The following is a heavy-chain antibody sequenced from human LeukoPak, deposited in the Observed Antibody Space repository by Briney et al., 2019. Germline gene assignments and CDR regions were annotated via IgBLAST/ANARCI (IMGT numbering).Heavy chain of an antibody. Sequence: GGSLRLSCAASGFTFSTHSMNWVRQAPEKGLEWLSYIKDDGTDIHYGESVKGRFTISRDNAKNSLSLQIHTLRAEDTAVYYCAGDVTGVLPGDTFDIWSQGTIVTVSS. D-gene: IGHD3-10*01. CDR2: IKDDGTDI. CDR3: AGDVTGVLPGDTFDI. V-gene: IGHV3-21*05. J-gene: IGHJ3*02. CDR1: GFTFSTHS.